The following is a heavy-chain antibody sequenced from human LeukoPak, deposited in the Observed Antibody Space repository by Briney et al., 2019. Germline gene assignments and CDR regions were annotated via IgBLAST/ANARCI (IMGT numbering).Heavy chain of an antibody. CDR1: GYTFTGYY. V-gene: IGHV1-2*02. CDR2: INPNSGGT. CDR3: ARERNQDIVVVPAAMGYYMDV. J-gene: IGHJ6*03. D-gene: IGHD2-2*01. Sequence: GASVKVSCKASGYTFTGYYMHWVRQAPGQGLEWMGWINPNSGGTNYAQKFQGRVTMTRDTSISTAYMELSRLRSDGTAVYYCARERNQDIVVVPAAMGYYMDVWGKGTTVTVSS.